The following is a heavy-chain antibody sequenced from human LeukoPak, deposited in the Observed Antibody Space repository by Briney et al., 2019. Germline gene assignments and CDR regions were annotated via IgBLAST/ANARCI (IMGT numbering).Heavy chain of an antibody. J-gene: IGHJ4*02. V-gene: IGHV3-23*03. CDR1: GFTFSSYA. D-gene: IGHD6-19*01. Sequence: GGSLRLSCAASGFTFSSYAMSWVRQAPGKGLEWVSVIYSGGSTYYADSVKGRFTISRDNSKNTLYLQMNSLRAEDTAVYYCAKDLRDIAVAGTGYDYWGQGTLVTVSS. CDR2: IYSGGST. CDR3: AKDLRDIAVAGTGYDY.